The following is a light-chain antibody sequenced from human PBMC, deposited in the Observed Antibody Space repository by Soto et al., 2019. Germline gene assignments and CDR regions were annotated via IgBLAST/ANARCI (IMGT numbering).Light chain of an antibody. CDR2: GAS. CDR1: QSVSSH. J-gene: IGKJ5*01. V-gene: IGKV3-15*01. CDR3: QQYKNWPL. Sequence: MTQSPSTVSAYVGDSVTLSCTASQSVSSHVAWYQQKPGQAPRLLLYGASTRATGIPARFSGSGGGTDFTLTISSVQSEDFAVYYCQQYKNWPLFGQGTRLEIK.